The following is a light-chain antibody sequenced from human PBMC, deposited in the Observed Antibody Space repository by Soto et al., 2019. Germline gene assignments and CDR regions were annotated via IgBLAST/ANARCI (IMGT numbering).Light chain of an antibody. Sequence: HPVLTQSPSASASLGASVKLTCTLSSGHSRYAIAWHQQQPEKGPRYLMKINSDGSHSKGDGIPDRFSGSSSGAERYLTMSSLQSEDEADYYCQAWGSGVQVFGGGTKLTVL. J-gene: IGLJ2*01. V-gene: IGLV4-69*01. CDR1: SGHSRYA. CDR3: QAWGSGVQV. CDR2: INSDGSH.